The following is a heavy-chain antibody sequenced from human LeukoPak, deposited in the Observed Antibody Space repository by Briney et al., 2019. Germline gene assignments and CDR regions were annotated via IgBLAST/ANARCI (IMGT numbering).Heavy chain of an antibody. CDR3: ARDANSSSWWGYYYYYMDV. V-gene: IGHV4-59*01. CDR1: GGSISSYY. Sequence: SETLSLTCTVSGGSISSYYWSWIRQPPGKGLEWIGHIYYSGSASYNPSLKSRVTISVDTSKNQFSLKLSSVTAADTAVYYCARDANSSSWWGYYYYYMDVWGKGTTVTVSS. J-gene: IGHJ6*03. D-gene: IGHD6-13*01. CDR2: IYYSGSA.